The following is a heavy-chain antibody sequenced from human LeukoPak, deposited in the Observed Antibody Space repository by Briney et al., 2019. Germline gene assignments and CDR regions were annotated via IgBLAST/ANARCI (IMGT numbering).Heavy chain of an antibody. J-gene: IGHJ3*02. CDR1: GGSISSSSYY. V-gene: IGHV4-39*01. CDR2: IYYSGNT. Sequence: SETLSLTCTVSGGSISSSSYYWGCIRQPPGKGLEWIGSIYYSGNTYYNPSLKSRVTISVDTSKNQFSLKLSSVTAADTAVYYCARRSSGAAGDAFDIWGQGTMVTVSS. D-gene: IGHD6-13*01. CDR3: ARRSSGAAGDAFDI.